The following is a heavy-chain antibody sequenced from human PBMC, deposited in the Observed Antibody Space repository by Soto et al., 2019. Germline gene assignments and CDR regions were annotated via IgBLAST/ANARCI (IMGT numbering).Heavy chain of an antibody. CDR1: GYTFTSYD. CDR3: ARDLGSGYDPGDY. Sequence: SVKVSCKASGYTFTSYDINWVRQAPGQGLEWMGGIIPMFGRPNYAQKFQGRVTITADESTSTAYMELSSLRSEDTAVFYCARDLGSGYDPGDYWG. V-gene: IGHV1-69*13. D-gene: IGHD5-12*01. J-gene: IGHJ4*01. CDR2: IIPMFGRP.